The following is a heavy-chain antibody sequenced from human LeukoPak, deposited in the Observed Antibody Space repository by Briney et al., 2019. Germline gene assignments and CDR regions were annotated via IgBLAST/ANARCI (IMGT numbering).Heavy chain of an antibody. D-gene: IGHD1-26*01. V-gene: IGHV3-30*18. Sequence: GGSLRLSCAASGFTFSTYGIHWVRQAPGKGLEWVAVISYDGSNKYYADSVKGRFTISRDNSKNTLYLQMNSLRAEDTAVYYCAKAIYSESYYGLYFQHWGQGTLATVSS. CDR3: AKAIYSESYYGLYFQH. J-gene: IGHJ1*01. CDR2: ISYDGSNK. CDR1: GFTFSTYG.